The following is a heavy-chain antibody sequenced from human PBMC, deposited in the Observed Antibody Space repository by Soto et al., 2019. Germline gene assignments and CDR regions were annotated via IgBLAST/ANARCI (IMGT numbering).Heavy chain of an antibody. V-gene: IGHV3-23*01. CDR1: GFTFNNFA. CDR3: ARRMTVVGKRWFGP. Sequence: EVQLLESGGGLVQPGGSLRLSCAASGFTFNNFAMSWVRQAPGKGLEWVSSIGASFSTYYVDSVKGRFTISGDNSNNALELQMNSLRAVDTALYYWARRMTVVGKRWFGPWGQGTLVTVSS. J-gene: IGHJ5*02. CDR2: IGASFST. D-gene: IGHD6-19*01.